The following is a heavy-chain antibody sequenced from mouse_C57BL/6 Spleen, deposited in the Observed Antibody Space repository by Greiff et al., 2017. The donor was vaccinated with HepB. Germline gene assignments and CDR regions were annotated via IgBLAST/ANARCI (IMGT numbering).Heavy chain of an antibody. CDR1: GFTIKNTY. CDR3: ARDDGYYGAY. CDR2: IDPANGTT. D-gene: IGHD2-3*01. V-gene: IGHV14-3*01. Sequence: VQLQQSVAELVRPGASVKLSCTASGFTIKNTYMHWVKQRPEQGLAWIGRIDPANGTTKYAPKFQGKATLTADPSSNTAYLQLSSLTSEDTALYYWARDDGYYGAYWGQGTLVTVSA. J-gene: IGHJ3*01.